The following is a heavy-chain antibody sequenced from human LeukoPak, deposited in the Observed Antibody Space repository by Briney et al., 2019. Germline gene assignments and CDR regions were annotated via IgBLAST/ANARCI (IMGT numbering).Heavy chain of an antibody. CDR2: IYYSGST. Sequence: SQTLSLTCTVSGGSISSGGYYWSWIRQHPGKGLEWIGYIYYSGSTYYDPSLKSRVTISVDTSKNQFSLKLSSVTAADTAVYYCARGDGYDWRWFDPWGQGTLVTVSS. CDR1: GGSISSGGYY. V-gene: IGHV4-31*03. D-gene: IGHD5-12*01. J-gene: IGHJ5*02. CDR3: ARGDGYDWRWFDP.